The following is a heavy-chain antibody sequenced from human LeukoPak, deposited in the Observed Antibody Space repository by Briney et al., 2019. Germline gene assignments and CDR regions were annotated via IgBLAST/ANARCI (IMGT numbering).Heavy chain of an antibody. CDR2: IWYDGTNK. CDR1: GFAFSSFG. J-gene: IGHJ5*02. D-gene: IGHD4-17*01. CDR3: ARATVTRWFDP. V-gene: IGHV3-33*01. Sequence: GGSLRLSCAASGFAFSSFGMHWVRQAPGKGLEWVAVIWYDGTNKYYADSVKGRFTISRDNSKYTLYLQMNSLRAEDTAVYYCARATVTRWFDPWGQGTLVTVSS.